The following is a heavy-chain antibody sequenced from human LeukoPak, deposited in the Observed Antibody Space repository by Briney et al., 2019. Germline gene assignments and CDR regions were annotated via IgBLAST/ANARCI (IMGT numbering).Heavy chain of an antibody. CDR2: ISSNGGST. CDR1: GFTFSSYA. D-gene: IGHD3-10*01. Sequence: GGSLRLSCAASGFTFSSYAMHWVRQAPGKGLEYVSAISSNGGSTYCANSVKGRFTISRDNSKNTLYLQMGSLRAEDMAVYYCARAGPRYYDYWGQGTPVTVSS. J-gene: IGHJ4*02. V-gene: IGHV3-64*01. CDR3: ARAGPRYYDY.